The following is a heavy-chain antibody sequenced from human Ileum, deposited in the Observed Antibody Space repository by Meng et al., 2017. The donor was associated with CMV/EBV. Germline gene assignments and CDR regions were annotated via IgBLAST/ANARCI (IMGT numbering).Heavy chain of an antibody. J-gene: IGHJ4*02. D-gene: IGHD6-13*01. V-gene: IGHV4-34*01. CDR1: GGSFSGYY. CDR3: ARGEGTTAGGTLLVY. Sequence: VYGGSFSGYYWTWVRQPPGKGLEWLGEIDHSGSTNYNPSLKSRVTISVDTSKNQFSLRLSSMTAADTALYYCARGEGTTAGGTLLVYWGQGTLVTVSS. CDR2: IDHSGST.